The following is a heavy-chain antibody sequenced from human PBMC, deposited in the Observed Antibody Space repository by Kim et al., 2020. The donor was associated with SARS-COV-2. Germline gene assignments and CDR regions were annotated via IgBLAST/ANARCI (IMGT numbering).Heavy chain of an antibody. J-gene: IGHJ4*02. CDR3: ARHAYESSSWYERFDY. Sequence: SETLSLTCTVSGGSISSGSYYWGWIRQPPGKGLEWIGSIYYNGGTYYNPSLQSRVTVSVDTSKNQFSLKLSSVTAADTAMYYCARHAYESSSWYERFDYWGQGTLVTVS. CDR2: IYYNGGT. D-gene: IGHD6-13*01. CDR1: GGSISSGSYY. V-gene: IGHV4-39*01.